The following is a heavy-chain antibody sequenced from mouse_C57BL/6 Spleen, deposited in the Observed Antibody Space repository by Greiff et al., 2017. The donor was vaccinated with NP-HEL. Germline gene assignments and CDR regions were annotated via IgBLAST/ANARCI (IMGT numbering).Heavy chain of an antibody. D-gene: IGHD1-1*01. CDR3: ARSKVIATVEAWFAD. CDR2: INPGSGGT. V-gene: IGHV1-54*01. J-gene: IGHJ3*01. CDR1: GYAFTNYL. Sequence: VQLQQSGAELVRPGTSVKVSCKASGYAFTNYLIEWVKQRPGQGLEWIGVINPGSGGTNYNEKFKGKATLTADKSSSTAYMQLSSLTSEDTAVYFCARSKVIATVEAWFADWGQGTLVTVSA.